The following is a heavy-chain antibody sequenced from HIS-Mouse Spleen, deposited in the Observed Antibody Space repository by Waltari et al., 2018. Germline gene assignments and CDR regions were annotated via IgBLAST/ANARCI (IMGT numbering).Heavy chain of an antibody. V-gene: IGHV3-30*18. D-gene: IGHD1-26*01. Sequence: QVQLVESGGGVVQPGRSLRLSCAASGFTFSSYGMHWVRQAPGKGLEWVAGISYDGSNKYYADSVKGRFTIARDNSKNTLYPQMNSLRAEDTAVYYCAKIRVGATDYWGQGTLVTVSS. CDR2: ISYDGSNK. J-gene: IGHJ4*02. CDR3: AKIRVGATDY. CDR1: GFTFSSYG.